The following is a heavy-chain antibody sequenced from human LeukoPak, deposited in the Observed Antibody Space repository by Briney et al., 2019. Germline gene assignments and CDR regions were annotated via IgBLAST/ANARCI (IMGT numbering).Heavy chain of an antibody. J-gene: IGHJ3*02. Sequence: PSETLSLTCTVSGGSISSYYWSWIRQPPGKGLEWIGYIYYSGSTNYNPSLKSRVTISVDTSKNQFSLKLSSVTAADTAVYYCARHWADCSGGSCYRRGPNAFDIWGQGTMVTVSS. CDR1: GGSISSYY. D-gene: IGHD2-15*01. CDR2: IYYSGST. V-gene: IGHV4-59*08. CDR3: ARHWADCSGGSCYRRGPNAFDI.